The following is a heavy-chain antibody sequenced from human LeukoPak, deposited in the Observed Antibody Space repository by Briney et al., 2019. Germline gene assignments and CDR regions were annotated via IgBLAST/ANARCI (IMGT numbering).Heavy chain of an antibody. CDR3: ARLDTTVTLFDY. CDR2: IYHSGST. V-gene: IGHV4-4*02. Sequence: SETLSLTCGVSGGSISSTNWWSWVRQPPGKGLEWIGEIYHSGSTNYNPSLKSRVTISVDKSKNQFSLKLSSVTAADTAVYYCARLDTTVTLFDYWGQGTLVSVSS. CDR1: GGSISSTNW. D-gene: IGHD4-17*01. J-gene: IGHJ4*01.